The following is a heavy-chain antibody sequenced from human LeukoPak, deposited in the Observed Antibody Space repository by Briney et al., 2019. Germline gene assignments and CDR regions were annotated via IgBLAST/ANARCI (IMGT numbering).Heavy chain of an antibody. CDR2: ISYDGSNK. J-gene: IGHJ4*02. D-gene: IGHD5/OR15-5a*01. CDR3: AKPLHSTVIDY. Sequence: PGGSLRLSCAASGFKFSSYAMHWVRQAPGKGLEWVAVISYDGSNKYYADSVKGRFTISRDNSKNTLYLQMNSLRAEDTAVYYCAKPLHSTVIDYWGQGTLVTVSS. CDR1: GFKFSSYA. V-gene: IGHV3-30*18.